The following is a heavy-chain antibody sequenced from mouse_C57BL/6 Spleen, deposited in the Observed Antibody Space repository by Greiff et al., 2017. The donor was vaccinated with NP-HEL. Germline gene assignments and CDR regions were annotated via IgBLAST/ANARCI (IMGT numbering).Heavy chain of an antibody. V-gene: IGHV5-12*01. D-gene: IGHD2-1*01. CDR1: GFTFSDYY. CDR2: ISNGGGST. J-gene: IGHJ4*01. CDR3: ARGGYGNYEDYAMDY. Sequence: EVKLVESGGGLVQPGGSLKLSCAASGFTFSDYYMYWVRQTPEKRLEWVAYISNGGGSTYYPDTVKGRFTISRDNAKNTLYLQMSRLKSEDTAMYYCARGGYGNYEDYAMDYWGQGTSVTVSS.